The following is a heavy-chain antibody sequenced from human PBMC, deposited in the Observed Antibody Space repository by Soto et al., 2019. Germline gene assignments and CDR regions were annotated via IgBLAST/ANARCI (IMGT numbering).Heavy chain of an antibody. V-gene: IGHV3-15*01. J-gene: IGHJ6*02. D-gene: IGHD3-10*01. CDR1: GFTFSNAW. CDR2: IKSKTDGGTT. CDR3: TTDMLLWFGEFHYGMDV. Sequence: GGSLRLSCATSGFTFSNAWMSWVRQAPGKGLEWVGRIKSKTDGGTTDYAAPVKGRFTISRDDSKNTLYLQMNSLKTEDTAVYYCTTDMLLWFGEFHYGMDVWGQGTTVTVSS.